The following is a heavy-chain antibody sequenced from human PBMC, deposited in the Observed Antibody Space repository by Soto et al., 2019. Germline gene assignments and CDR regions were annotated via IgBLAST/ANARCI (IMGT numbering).Heavy chain of an antibody. Sequence: QVQLVQSGAEVKKPGASVKVSCKASGYTFTSYDINWVRQATGQGLEWMGWMNPNSGNTGYAQKFQGRVTMTRNTSISTAYMELSSLRSEYTAVYYCWSVSWNYEAVDIWGQGKMVTVSS. CDR1: GYTFTSYD. CDR2: MNPNSGNT. V-gene: IGHV1-8*01. D-gene: IGHD1-7*01. J-gene: IGHJ3*02. CDR3: WSVSWNYEAVDI.